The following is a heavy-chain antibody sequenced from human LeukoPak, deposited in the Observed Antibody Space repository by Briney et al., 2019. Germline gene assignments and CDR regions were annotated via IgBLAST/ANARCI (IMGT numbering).Heavy chain of an antibody. J-gene: IGHJ3*02. CDR1: GYTFTSYD. V-gene: IGHV1-8*01. CDR3: ARFGLGKHIEVAGIPFDI. Sequence: ASVKVSCKTSGYTFTSYDINWVRQATGEGLEWVGWMNPNSGNTGYAQKFLDRVSMTRNAAISTAYMELSSLRSEDTAVYYCARFGLGKHIEVAGIPFDIWGQGTMVTVSS. CDR2: MNPNSGNT. D-gene: IGHD6-19*01.